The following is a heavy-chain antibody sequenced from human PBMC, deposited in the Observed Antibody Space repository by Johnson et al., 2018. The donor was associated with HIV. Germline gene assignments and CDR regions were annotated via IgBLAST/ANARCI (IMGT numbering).Heavy chain of an antibody. Sequence: QVQLVESGGGVVQPGTSLRLSCAASGFTFSYYAIFWVRQAPGKGLEWVAVISYDGSNKYYADSVKGRFTVSRDSSKTTLFLQMKSLRPEDTAVYFWAKEDCSAIVCSDDGFHLWGQGTMVTLSS. J-gene: IGHJ3*01. CDR3: AKEDCSAIVCSDDGFHL. V-gene: IGHV3-30*04. CDR1: GFTFSYYA. CDR2: ISYDGSNK. D-gene: IGHD2-15*01.